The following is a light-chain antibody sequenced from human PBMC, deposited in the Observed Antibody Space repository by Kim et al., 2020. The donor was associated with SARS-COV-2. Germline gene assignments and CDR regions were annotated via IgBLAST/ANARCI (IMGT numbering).Light chain of an antibody. V-gene: IGKV3-11*01. CDR2: HAS. CDR1: QNIGIF. J-gene: IGKJ5*01. Sequence: LAPGERAALPCRASQNIGIFLAWYQQKPGQAPRLLIYHASNRATGIPARFSGSGSGTDFTLTIDSLEPEDFAVYYCQQRRNWPITFGQGTRLEIK. CDR3: QQRRNWPIT.